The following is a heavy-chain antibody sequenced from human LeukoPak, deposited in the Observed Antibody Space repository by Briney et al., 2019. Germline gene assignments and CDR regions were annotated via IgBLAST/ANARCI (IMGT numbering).Heavy chain of an antibody. CDR3: ARAKVHTSGRRGLGDV. V-gene: IGHV3-7*01. Sequence: PGGSLRLSCAASGFTFSSYWMSWVRQAPGKGLEWVANIKQDGSEKYYVDSVKGRFTISRDNAKNSLYLQMNSLRAEDTAIYYCARAKVHTSGRRGLGDVWGKGTTVTVSS. J-gene: IGHJ6*04. D-gene: IGHD3-10*01. CDR1: GFTFSSYW. CDR2: IKQDGSEK.